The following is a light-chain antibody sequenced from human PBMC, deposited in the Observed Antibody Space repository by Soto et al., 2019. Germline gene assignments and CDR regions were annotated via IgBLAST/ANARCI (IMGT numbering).Light chain of an antibody. CDR1: QSVRSN. V-gene: IGKV3-15*01. Sequence: IVLTQSPATMSLSPGERATLSCRASQSVRSNFLAWYQQKPGQAPRLLIYGASTRATAVPDRFSGSGSGTDFTLTITSLQSDDFAVYFCQQYSDWPITFGQGTRLEIK. J-gene: IGKJ5*01. CDR3: QQYSDWPIT. CDR2: GAS.